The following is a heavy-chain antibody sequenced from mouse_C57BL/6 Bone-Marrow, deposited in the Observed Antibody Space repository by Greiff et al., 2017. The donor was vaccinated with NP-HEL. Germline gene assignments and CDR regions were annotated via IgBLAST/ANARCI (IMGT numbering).Heavy chain of an antibody. Sequence: DVKLVESGGGLVQPGGSLKLSCAASGFTFSDYYMYWVRQTPEKRLEWVAYISNGGGSTYYPDTVKGRFTISRDNAKNTLYLQMSRLKSEDTAMYYCARHIHGFDYWGQGTTLTVSS. V-gene: IGHV5-12*01. CDR2: ISNGGGST. CDR1: GFTFSDYY. CDR3: ARHIHGFDY. D-gene: IGHD1-1*02. J-gene: IGHJ2*01.